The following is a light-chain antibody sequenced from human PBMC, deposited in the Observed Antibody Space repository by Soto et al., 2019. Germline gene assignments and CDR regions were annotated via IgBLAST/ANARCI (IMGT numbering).Light chain of an antibody. CDR3: QQRSNWPLT. J-gene: IGKJ4*01. Sequence: EIVLTQSPATLSLSPGDTATLSCRASQSVSSYLAWYQQKPGQAPRLLIYDASNRATGIPARFSGSGSGTDFTLTIISLEPEDFAVYYCQQRSNWPLTFGGGTKVEIK. CDR1: QSVSSY. CDR2: DAS. V-gene: IGKV3-11*01.